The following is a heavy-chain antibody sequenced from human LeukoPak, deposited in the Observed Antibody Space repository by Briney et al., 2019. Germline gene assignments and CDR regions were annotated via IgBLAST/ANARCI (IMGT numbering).Heavy chain of an antibody. CDR3: ASSPHCSSTSCYTGYFQH. CDR1: GGTFSSYA. D-gene: IGHD2-2*02. V-gene: IGHV1-69*05. J-gene: IGHJ1*01. Sequence: GASVKVSCKASGGTFSSYAISWVRQAPGQGLEWMGGIIPIFGTANYAQKFQGRVTITTDESTSTAYMELSSLRSEDTAVYYCASSPHCSSTSCYTGYFQHWGRGTLVTVSS. CDR2: IIPIFGTA.